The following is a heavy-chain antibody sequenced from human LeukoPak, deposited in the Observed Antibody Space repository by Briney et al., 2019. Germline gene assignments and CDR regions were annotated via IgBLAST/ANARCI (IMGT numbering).Heavy chain of an antibody. CDR3: AKDQYYYDNSGHPTEY. J-gene: IGHJ4*02. Sequence: AWSVRLSCAASGFTFRSFAMSWVRRAPGKGLEWVSAVSGSGGSTFYADSVKGRFTISRDNSKNTLYLQMNSLSAEDTAVYYCAKDQYYYDNSGHPTEYWGQGTLVTVYS. V-gene: IGHV3-23*01. CDR2: VSGSGGST. CDR1: GFTFRSFA. D-gene: IGHD3-22*01.